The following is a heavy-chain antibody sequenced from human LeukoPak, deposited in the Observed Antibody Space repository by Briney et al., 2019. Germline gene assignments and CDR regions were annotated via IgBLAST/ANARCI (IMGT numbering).Heavy chain of an antibody. CDR2: ISWNSGSI. J-gene: IGHJ4*02. Sequence: GRSLRLSCAASGFTFDDYAMHWVRQAPGKGLEWVSGISWNSGSIGYADSVKGRFTISRDNAKNSLYLQMNSLRAEDTALYYCAKERSYTGYDFDYWGQGTLVTVSS. CDR1: GFTFDDYA. D-gene: IGHD1-26*01. CDR3: AKERSYTGYDFDY. V-gene: IGHV3-9*01.